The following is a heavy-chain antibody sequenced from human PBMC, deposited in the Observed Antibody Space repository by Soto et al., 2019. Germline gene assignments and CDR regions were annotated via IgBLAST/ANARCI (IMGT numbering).Heavy chain of an antibody. Sequence: SETLSLTCTVSGGSISSGDYYWSWIRQPPGKGLEWIGYIYYSGSTYYNPSLKNRVNISVDTSKNQFSLKLSSVTAADTAVYYCARGRIGRIRTIFGVVTPSFDYWGQGTLVTVSS. J-gene: IGHJ4*02. V-gene: IGHV4-30-4*01. CDR3: ARGRIGRIRTIFGVVTPSFDY. CDR2: IYYSGST. D-gene: IGHD3-3*01. CDR1: GGSISSGDYY.